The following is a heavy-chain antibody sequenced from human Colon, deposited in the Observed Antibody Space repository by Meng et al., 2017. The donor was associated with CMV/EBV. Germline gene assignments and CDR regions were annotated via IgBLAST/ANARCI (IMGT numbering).Heavy chain of an antibody. Sequence: QVHLQQWGAGLLKPSGTLSPTCAVYGESFSGFYWSWIRQPPGKGLEWIGEINHSGSTNYNPSLKSRVTISVDTSKNQFSLKLSSVTAADTAVYYCARAADIGGRPPGPFQYWSQGALVTVSS. CDR2: INHSGST. CDR1: GESFSGFY. V-gene: IGHV4-34*01. CDR3: ARAADIGGRPPGPFQY. D-gene: IGHD5-12*01. J-gene: IGHJ4*02.